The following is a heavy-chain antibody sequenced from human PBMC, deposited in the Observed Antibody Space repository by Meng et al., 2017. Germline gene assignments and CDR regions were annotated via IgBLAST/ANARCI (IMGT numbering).Heavy chain of an antibody. V-gene: IGHV4-4*02. J-gene: IGHJ5*02. CDR1: GGSISRSNW. CDR2: IYHSGST. CDR3: ASRATMVRGVPNWFDP. D-gene: IGHD3-10*01. Sequence: DSGPGLVKASGTLALTCAGSGGSISRSNWWSWVRQPPGKGLEWIGEIYHSGSTNYNPSLKSRVTISVDKSKNQFSLKLSSVTAADTAVYYCASRATMVRGVPNWFDPWGQGTLVTVSS.